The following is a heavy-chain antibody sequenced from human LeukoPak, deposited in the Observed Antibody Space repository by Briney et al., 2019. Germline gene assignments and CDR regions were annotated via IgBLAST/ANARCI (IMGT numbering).Heavy chain of an antibody. CDR1: GFTFSSYG. V-gene: IGHV3-30*03. D-gene: IGHD2-15*01. J-gene: IGHJ6*02. CDR3: ARISGYGMDV. CDR2: ISYDGSNK. Sequence: GRSLRLSCAASGFTFSSYGMHWVRQAPGKGLEWVAVISYDGSNKYYADSVKGRFTISRDNSKNTLYLQMNSLRAEDTAVYYCARISGYGMDVWGQGTTVTVSS.